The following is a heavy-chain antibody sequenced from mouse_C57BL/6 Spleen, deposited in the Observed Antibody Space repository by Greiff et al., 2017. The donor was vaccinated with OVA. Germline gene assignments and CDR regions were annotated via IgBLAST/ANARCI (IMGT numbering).Heavy chain of an antibody. J-gene: IGHJ3*01. CDR2: IDPANGNT. CDR3: ARPIYDGYCGFAD. Sequence: EVQLQQSVAELVRPGASVKLSCTASGFNIKNTYMHWVKQRPEQGLEWIGRIDPANGNTKYAPKFKGKTTITADTSSNTAYLQLSSLTSDDTALYYSARPIYDGYCGFADWGKGTLVTVSA. V-gene: IGHV14-3*01. D-gene: IGHD2-3*01. CDR1: GFNIKNTY.